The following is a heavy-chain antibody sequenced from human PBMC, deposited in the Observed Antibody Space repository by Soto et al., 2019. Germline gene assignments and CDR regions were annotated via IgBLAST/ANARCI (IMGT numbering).Heavy chain of an antibody. CDR1: GFTFSSYN. CDR3: ARENAYGDPNSFDY. CDR2: ISSSSNYI. D-gene: IGHD4-17*01. Sequence: EVQLVESGGGLVKPGGFLRLSCTASGFTFSSYNMNWVRQAPGKGLEWVSSISSSSNYIYYADSMKGRFTISRDNAKNSLYLQMNSLRAEDTAVYYCARENAYGDPNSFDYWGQGTLVTVSS. J-gene: IGHJ4*02. V-gene: IGHV3-21*02.